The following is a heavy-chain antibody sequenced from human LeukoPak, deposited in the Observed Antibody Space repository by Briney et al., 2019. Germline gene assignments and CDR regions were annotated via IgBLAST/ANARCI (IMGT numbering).Heavy chain of an antibody. CDR2: INHSGST. V-gene: IGHV4-34*01. Sequence: PSETLSLTCAVYGGSFSGYYWSWIRQPPGEGLEWIGEINHSGSTYYNPSLKSRVTISVDTSKNQFSLKLSSVTAADTAVYYCARRDGGYSSSWSQYNWFDPWGQGTLVTVSS. D-gene: IGHD6-13*01. J-gene: IGHJ5*02. CDR1: GGSFSGYY. CDR3: ARRDGGYSSSWSQYNWFDP.